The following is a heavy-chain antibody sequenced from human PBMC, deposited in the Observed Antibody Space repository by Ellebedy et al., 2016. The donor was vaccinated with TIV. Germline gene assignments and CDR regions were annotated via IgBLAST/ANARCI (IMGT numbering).Heavy chain of an antibody. D-gene: IGHD3-22*01. Sequence: GESLKISCAASGFTFSSYSMNWVRQAPGKGLEWVSYISSSSSTIYYADSVKGRFTISRDNSKNTLYLQMNSLRAEDTAVYYCARGLRGGYYDSSGSSGDYWGQGTLVTVSS. J-gene: IGHJ4*02. CDR2: ISSSSSTI. CDR1: GFTFSSYS. V-gene: IGHV3-48*01. CDR3: ARGLRGGYYDSSGSSGDY.